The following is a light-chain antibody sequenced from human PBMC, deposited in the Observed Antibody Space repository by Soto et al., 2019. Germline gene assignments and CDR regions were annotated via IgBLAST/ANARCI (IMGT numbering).Light chain of an antibody. CDR1: SGDIGGYNY. Sequence: QSALTQPASVSGSPGQSITISCTGTSGDIGGYNYVSWYQQHPGKAPKLLISEVTNRPSGVSNRFSGSKSGNTASLTISGLQAEDEADYYCSSYAGSSWVFGGGTKLTVL. J-gene: IGLJ3*02. V-gene: IGLV2-14*01. CDR3: SSYAGSSWV. CDR2: EVT.